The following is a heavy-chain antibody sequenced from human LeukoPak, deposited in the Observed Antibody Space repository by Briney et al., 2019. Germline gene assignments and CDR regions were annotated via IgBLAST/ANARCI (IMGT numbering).Heavy chain of an antibody. CDR1: GFTFSSNA. CDR3: AKDRVQGSWYFDL. D-gene: IGHD3-10*01. Sequence: PGGSLRLSCAASGFTFSSNAMSWVRQAPGKGLEWLSGILGSGGSTFFADSLTGRFTVSTDNSTNTLYLHMNSLGADDTAVYYCAKDRVQGSWYFDLWGRGTLVTVSS. CDR2: ILGSGGST. J-gene: IGHJ2*01. V-gene: IGHV3-23*01.